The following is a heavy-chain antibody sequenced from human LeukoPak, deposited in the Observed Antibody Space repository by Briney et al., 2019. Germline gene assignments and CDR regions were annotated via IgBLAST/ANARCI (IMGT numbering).Heavy chain of an antibody. CDR3: ARGMYSSGWYADYYYYGMDV. V-gene: IGHV4-59*01. CDR2: IYYSGST. CDR1: GGSISSYY. J-gene: IGHJ6*02. Sequence: SETLSLTCTVSGGSISSYYWSWIRQPPGKGLEWIGYIYYSGSTNYNPSLKSRVTISVDTSKNQFSLKLSSVTAADTAVYYCARGMYSSGWYADYYYYGMDVWGRGTTVTVSS. D-gene: IGHD6-19*01.